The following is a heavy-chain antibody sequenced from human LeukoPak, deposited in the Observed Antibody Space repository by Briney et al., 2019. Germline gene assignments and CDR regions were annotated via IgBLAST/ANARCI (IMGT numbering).Heavy chain of an antibody. J-gene: IGHJ4*02. V-gene: IGHV3-9*01. CDR2: LSWNSGSI. CDR1: GFTFDDYA. Sequence: GGSLRLSCAASGFTFDDYAMHWVRHALGKGLEWVSGLSWNSGSIGYADSVKGRFTISRDNAKNSLYLQKNSLRAEDTALYYCAKASYGSGMSPLDYWGQGTLVTVSS. CDR3: AKASYGSGMSPLDY. D-gene: IGHD3-10*01.